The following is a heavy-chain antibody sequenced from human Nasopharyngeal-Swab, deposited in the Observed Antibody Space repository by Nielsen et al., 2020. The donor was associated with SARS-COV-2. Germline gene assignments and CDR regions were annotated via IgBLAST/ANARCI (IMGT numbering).Heavy chain of an antibody. D-gene: IGHD3-22*01. CDR1: GFTFSSYA. J-gene: IGHJ1*01. CDR2: IKSKTDGGTT. Sequence: GESLKISCAASGFTFSSYAMSWVRQAPGKGLEWVGRIKSKTDGGTTDYAAPVKGRFTISRDDSKNTLYLQMNSLKTEDTAVYYCTTALNPLYYYDSSGYYSPGAEYFQHWGQGTLVTVSS. CDR3: TTALNPLYYYDSSGYYSPGAEYFQH. V-gene: IGHV3-15*01.